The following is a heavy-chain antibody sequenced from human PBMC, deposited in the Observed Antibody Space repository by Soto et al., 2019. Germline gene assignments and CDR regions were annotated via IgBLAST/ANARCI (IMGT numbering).Heavy chain of an antibody. CDR2: IYYSGST. CDR3: ARGGLKANYDFWSGYYTLNWFDP. J-gene: IGHJ5*02. V-gene: IGHV4-31*03. Sequence: SETLSLTCTVSGGSISSGGYYWSWIRQHPGKGLEWIGYIYYSGSTYYDPSLKSRVTISVDTSKNQFSLKLSSVTAADTAVYYCARGGLKANYDFWSGYYTLNWFDPWGQGTLVTVSS. D-gene: IGHD3-3*01. CDR1: GGSISSGGYY.